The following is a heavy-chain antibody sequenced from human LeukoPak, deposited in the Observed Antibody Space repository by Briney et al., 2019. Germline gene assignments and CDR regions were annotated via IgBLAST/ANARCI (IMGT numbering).Heavy chain of an antibody. CDR1: GFTFSSYW. V-gene: IGHV3-7*01. D-gene: IGHD3-22*01. J-gene: IGHJ4*02. Sequence: GGSLRLSCAASGFTFSSYWMSWVRQAPGKELEWVANIKQDGSEKYYVDSVKGRFTISRDNAKNSLYLQMNSLRAEDTAVYYCARTGIYTMIGDFDYWGQGTLVTVSS. CDR3: ARTGIYTMIGDFDY. CDR2: IKQDGSEK.